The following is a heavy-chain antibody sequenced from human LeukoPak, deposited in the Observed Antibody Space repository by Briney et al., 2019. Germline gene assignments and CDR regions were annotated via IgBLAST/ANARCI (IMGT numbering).Heavy chain of an antibody. CDR1: GFTFSSYS. Sequence: KPGGSLRLSCAASGFTFSSYSMNWVRQAPGKGLEWVSAISSSSSYIYYADSVKGRFTISRDNAKNSLYLQMNSLSDEDTAVYYCARDHLWVFDYWGQGTLVTVSS. V-gene: IGHV3-21*01. CDR2: ISSSSSYI. CDR3: ARDHLWVFDY. J-gene: IGHJ4*02. D-gene: IGHD3-3*02.